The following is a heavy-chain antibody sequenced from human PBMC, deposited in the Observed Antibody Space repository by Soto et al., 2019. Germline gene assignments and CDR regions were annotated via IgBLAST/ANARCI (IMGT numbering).Heavy chain of an antibody. Sequence: ASLRLSCAASGFKFSNYAMSWVRQAPGKGLEWVSLISATGGGTYYADSVKGRFTISRDNSHNTLYLQVHSLTAEDTAVYYCAKDRREGGNSAFYFDFCGQGADVTVYS. CDR3: AKDRREGGNSAFYFDF. CDR1: GFKFSNYA. CDR2: ISATGGGT. J-gene: IGHJ4*02. D-gene: IGHD3-16*01. V-gene: IGHV3-23*01.